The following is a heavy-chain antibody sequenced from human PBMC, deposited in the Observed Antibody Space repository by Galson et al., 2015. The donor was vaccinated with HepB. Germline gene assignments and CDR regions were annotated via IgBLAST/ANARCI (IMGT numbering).Heavy chain of an antibody. CDR1: GFTFSSYA. V-gene: IGHV3-64D*06. D-gene: IGHD1-26*01. Sequence: SLRLSCAASGFTFSSYAMHWVRQAPGKGLEYVSAISSNGGSTYYADSVKGRFTISRDNSKNTLYLQMSSLRAEDTAVYYCVKGGEWELDWFDPWGQGTLVTVSS. CDR3: VKGGEWELDWFDP. J-gene: IGHJ5*02. CDR2: ISSNGGST.